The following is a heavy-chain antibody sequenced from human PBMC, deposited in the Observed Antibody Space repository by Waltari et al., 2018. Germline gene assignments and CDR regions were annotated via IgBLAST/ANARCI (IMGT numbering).Heavy chain of an antibody. Sequence: LQLQESGPGLVKPSETLSLTCTVSGGSISSSSYYWGWIRQPPGKGLEWVSAISGSGGSTYYADSVKGRFTISRDNSKNTLYLQMNSLRAEDTAVYYCAKQRITMIVVVITTKGYYMDVWGKGTTVTVSS. CDR3: AKQRITMIVVVITTKGYYMDV. V-gene: IGHV3-23*01. CDR2: ISGSGGST. CDR1: GGSISSSSYY. J-gene: IGHJ6*03. D-gene: IGHD3-22*01.